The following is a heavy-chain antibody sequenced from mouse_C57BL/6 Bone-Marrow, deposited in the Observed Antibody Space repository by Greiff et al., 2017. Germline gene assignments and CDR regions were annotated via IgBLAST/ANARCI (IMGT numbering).Heavy chain of an antibody. Sequence: VKLQQSGPELVKPGASVKISCKASGYAFSSSWMNWVKQRPGKGLEWIGRIYPGDGDTNYNGKFKGKATLTADKSSSTAYMQLSSLTSEDSAVYVCARSGDYDGRSFAYWGQGTLVTVSA. CDR1: GYAFSSSW. CDR3: ARSGDYDGRSFAY. D-gene: IGHD2-4*01. V-gene: IGHV1-82*01. J-gene: IGHJ3*01. CDR2: IYPGDGDT.